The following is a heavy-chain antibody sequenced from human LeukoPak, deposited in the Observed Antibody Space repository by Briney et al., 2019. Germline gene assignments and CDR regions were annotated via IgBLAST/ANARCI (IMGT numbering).Heavy chain of an antibody. CDR3: ARDIVVVPDAFDI. D-gene: IGHD2-2*01. Sequence: ASVKVSCKASGYTFTGYYMHWVRQAPGQGLEWMGWINPNSGGTNYAQKFQGRVTMTRDTSISTAYMELSRLRSDDTAVYYCARDIVVVPDAFDIWGQGTMATVSS. V-gene: IGHV1-2*02. CDR1: GYTFTGYY. CDR2: INPNSGGT. J-gene: IGHJ3*02.